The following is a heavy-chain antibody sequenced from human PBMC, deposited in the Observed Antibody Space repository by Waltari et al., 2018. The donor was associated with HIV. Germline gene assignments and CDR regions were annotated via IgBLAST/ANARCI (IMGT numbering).Heavy chain of an antibody. V-gene: IGHV3-48*02. CDR1: GFTFSRCA. J-gene: IGHJ6*02. D-gene: IGHD2-15*01. CDR3: ARDTLNFYFGLDV. CDR2: ISSESTNI. Sequence: EEQLVESGGGLVQQGGSLRLSCEASGFTFSRCAVTWVRQAPGKGLEWIAYISSESTNIQYADSVKGRFTVSRDNAEESLYLEMNSLRDEDTAVYYCARDTLNFYFGLDVWGQGTTVTVSS.